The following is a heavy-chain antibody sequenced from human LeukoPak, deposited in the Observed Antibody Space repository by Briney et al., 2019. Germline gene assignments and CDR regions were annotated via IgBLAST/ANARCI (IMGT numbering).Heavy chain of an antibody. V-gene: IGHV3-74*01. J-gene: IGHJ4*02. Sequence: PGGSLRLSCAASGFTFSSYGMPWVRQAPGKGLVWVSRINSDGSSTSYADSVKGRFTISRDNAKNTLYLQMNSLRAEDTAVYYCARVGWTYGCFDYWGQGTLVTVSS. D-gene: IGHD4-17*01. CDR3: ARVGWTYGCFDY. CDR2: INSDGSST. CDR1: GFTFSSYG.